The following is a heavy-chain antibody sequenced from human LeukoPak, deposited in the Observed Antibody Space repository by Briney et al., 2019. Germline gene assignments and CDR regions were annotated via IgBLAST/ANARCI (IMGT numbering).Heavy chain of an antibody. J-gene: IGHJ6*03. D-gene: IGHD3-22*01. CDR1: GGSISSHY. Sequence: SETLSLTCTVSGGSISSHYWSWIRQPPGKGLEWIGYIYYSGSTNYNPSLKSRVTISVDTSKNQFSLKLSSVTAADTAVYYCAKGDYYDSSGYYPRYYYYYMDVWGKGTTVTVSS. V-gene: IGHV4-59*11. CDR3: AKGDYYDSSGYYPRYYYYYMDV. CDR2: IYYSGST.